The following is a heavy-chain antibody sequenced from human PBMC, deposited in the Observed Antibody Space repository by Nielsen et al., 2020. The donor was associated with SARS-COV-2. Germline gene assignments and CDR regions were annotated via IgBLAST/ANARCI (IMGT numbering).Heavy chain of an antibody. CDR2: IIPIFGTA. CDR3: AKAAVVAATQVHYYYYGMDV. J-gene: IGHJ6*02. CDR1: GYTFTGYY. V-gene: IGHV1-69*06. Sequence: SVKVSCKASGYTFTGYYMHWVRQAPGQGLEWMGGIIPIFGTANYAQKFQGRVTITADKSTSTAYMELSSLRSEDTAVYYCAKAAVVAATQVHYYYYGMDVWGQGTTVTVSS. D-gene: IGHD2-15*01.